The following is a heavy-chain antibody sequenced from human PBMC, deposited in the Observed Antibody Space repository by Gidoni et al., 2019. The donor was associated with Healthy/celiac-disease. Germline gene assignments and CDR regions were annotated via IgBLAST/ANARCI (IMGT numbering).Heavy chain of an antibody. CDR3: TTDDSSGPFYYYYGMDV. CDR2: IKSKTDGGTT. D-gene: IGHD3-22*01. J-gene: IGHJ6*02. Sequence: EVQLVESGGGLVKPGGSLRLSCAASGFTFSNAWMNWVRQAPGKGLEWVGRIKSKTDGGTTDYAAPVKGRFTISRDDSKNTLYLQMNSLKTEDTAVYYCTTDDSSGPFYYYYGMDVWGQGTTVTVSS. V-gene: IGHV3-15*07. CDR1: GFTFSNAW.